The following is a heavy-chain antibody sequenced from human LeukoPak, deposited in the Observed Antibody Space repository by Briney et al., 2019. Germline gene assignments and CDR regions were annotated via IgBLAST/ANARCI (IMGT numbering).Heavy chain of an antibody. J-gene: IGHJ6*03. V-gene: IGHV3-21*01. D-gene: IGHD3-10*01. CDR2: ISSSSSYI. CDR3: AREIPYGSGSYYYYYYMDV. Sequence: GGSLRLSCAASGFTFSSYSMNWVRQAPGKGLEWVSSISSSSSYIYYADSVKGRFTISRDNAKNSLYLQMNSLRAEDTTVYYCAREIPYGSGSYYYYYYMDVWGKGTTVTVSS. CDR1: GFTFSSYS.